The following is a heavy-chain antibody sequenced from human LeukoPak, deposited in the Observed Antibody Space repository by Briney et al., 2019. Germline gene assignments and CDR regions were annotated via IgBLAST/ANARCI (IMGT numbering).Heavy chain of an antibody. J-gene: IGHJ4*02. CDR2: ISSSSSYI. V-gene: IGHV3-21*01. CDR1: GFTFSSYS. CDR3: ARVETKSYGGNSRPDY. Sequence: GGSLRLSCAASGFTFSSYSMNWVRQAPGKGLEWVSSISSSSSYIYYADSVKGRLTISRDNAKNSLYLQMNSLRAEDTAVYYCARVETKSYGGNSRPDYWGQGTLVTVSS. D-gene: IGHD4-23*01.